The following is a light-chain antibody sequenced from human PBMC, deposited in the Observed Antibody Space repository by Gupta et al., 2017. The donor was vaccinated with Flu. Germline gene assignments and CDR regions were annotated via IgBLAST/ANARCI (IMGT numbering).Light chain of an antibody. V-gene: IGLV2-8*01. CDR3: TPYTGGNIWM. CDR2: DVK. CDR1: TNDVGSNNH. Sequence: SAMTQPPSASGSPGPSVTISCTGTTNDVGSNNHVSWYQQHPGKPPKLMIYDVKKRPSGVPDRFSGSKAGNTASLTVSGLQAGDEADYYCTPYTGGNIWMFGGGTKLTVL. J-gene: IGLJ3*02.